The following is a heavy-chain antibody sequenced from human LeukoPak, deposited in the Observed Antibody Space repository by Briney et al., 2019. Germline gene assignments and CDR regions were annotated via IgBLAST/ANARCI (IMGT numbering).Heavy chain of an antibody. CDR3: ARGALRFSYYYYGMDV. CDR1: GVSISRSSYF. V-gene: IGHV4-39*07. CDR2: TYYSGST. D-gene: IGHD3-3*01. Sequence: SETLSLTCTVSGVSISRSSYFWAWIRQPPGKGLEWMGSTYYSGSTYYNPSLKSRVTISVDTSKNQFSLKLSSVTAADTAVYYCARGALRFSYYYYGMDVWGQGTTVTVSS. J-gene: IGHJ6*02.